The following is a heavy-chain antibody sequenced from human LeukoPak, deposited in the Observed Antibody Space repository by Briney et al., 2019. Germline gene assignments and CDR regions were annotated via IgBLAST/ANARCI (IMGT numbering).Heavy chain of an antibody. CDR2: ITSTSSYI. CDR3: ASRSINWYRGNNWFDP. V-gene: IGHV3-21*01. J-gene: IGHJ5*02. Sequence: PGGPLLLSCAASGFTFSTFGFNWVLQAPGKGLEWVSSITSTSSYIYYADSVKGRFTTSTDNAKNSLYLQMNSLRVEDTAVYYCASRSINWYRGNNWFDPWGQGTLVTVSS. CDR1: GFTFSTFG. D-gene: IGHD1/OR15-1a*01.